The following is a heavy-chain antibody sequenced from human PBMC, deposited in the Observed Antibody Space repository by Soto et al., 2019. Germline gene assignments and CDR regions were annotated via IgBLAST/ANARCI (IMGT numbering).Heavy chain of an antibody. Sequence: SETLSLTCTVSGGSISSYYWSWIRQPPGKGLEWIGYIYYSGSTNYNPSLKSRVTISVDTSKNQSSLKLSSVTAADTAVYYCARRTRAGYYAPYNWFDPWGQGTLVTVSS. V-gene: IGHV4-59*01. CDR1: GGSISSYY. CDR2: IYYSGST. CDR3: ARRTRAGYYAPYNWFDP. J-gene: IGHJ5*02. D-gene: IGHD3-22*01.